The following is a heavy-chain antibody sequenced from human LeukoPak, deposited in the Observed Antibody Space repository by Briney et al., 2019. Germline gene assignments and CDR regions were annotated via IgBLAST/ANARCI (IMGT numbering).Heavy chain of an antibody. D-gene: IGHD1-26*01. J-gene: IGHJ6*04. CDR1: GGSFSGYY. CDR2: INHSGST. Sequence: SETLSLTCAVYGGSFSGYYWSWIRQPPGKGLEWIGEINHSGSTNYNPSLKSRVTISVDTSKNQFSPKLSSVTAADTAVYYCARGREGPANYYGMDVWGKGTTVTVSS. V-gene: IGHV4-34*01. CDR3: ARGREGPANYYGMDV.